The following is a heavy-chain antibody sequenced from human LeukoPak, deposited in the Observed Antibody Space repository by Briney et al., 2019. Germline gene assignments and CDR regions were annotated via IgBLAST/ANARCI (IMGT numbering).Heavy chain of an antibody. D-gene: IGHD3-10*01. J-gene: IGHJ4*02. V-gene: IGHV1-18*01. CDR2: ISAYNGNT. CDR3: AAHRMVRGVIDY. Sequence: ASVKVSCKASGYTFTSCGISWVRQAPGQGLEWMGWISAYNGNTNYAQKLQGRVTMTTDTSTSTAYMELRSLRSDDTAVYYCAAHRMVRGVIDYWGQGTLVTVSS. CDR1: GYTFTSCG.